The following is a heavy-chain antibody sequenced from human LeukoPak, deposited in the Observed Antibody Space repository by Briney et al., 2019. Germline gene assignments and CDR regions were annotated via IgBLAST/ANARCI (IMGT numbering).Heavy chain of an antibody. J-gene: IGHJ4*02. Sequence: SETLSLTCTVSGGSISSYYWSWIRQPPGKGLEWLGYIYTSATNYNPSLKSRVTISVDTSKNQFSLKVTSVTAADTAVYYCARHGVGATTFFVYWGQGALVTVSS. CDR3: ARHGVGATTFFVY. V-gene: IGHV4-4*09. D-gene: IGHD1-26*01. CDR1: GGSISSYY. CDR2: IYTSAT.